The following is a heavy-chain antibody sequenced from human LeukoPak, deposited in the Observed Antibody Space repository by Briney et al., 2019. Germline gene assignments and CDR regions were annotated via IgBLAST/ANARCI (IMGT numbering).Heavy chain of an antibody. V-gene: IGHV1-2*02. J-gene: IGHJ4*02. CDR3: ARGVSSTSNLDY. CDR2: INPNSGGT. CDR1: GYTFTSYY. D-gene: IGHD2-2*01. Sequence: ASVKVSCKASGYTFTSYYMHWVRQAPGQGLEWMGWINPNSGGTNYAQKFQGRVTMTRDTSISTAYMELSRLRSDDTAVYYCARGVSSTSNLDYWGQGTLVTVSS.